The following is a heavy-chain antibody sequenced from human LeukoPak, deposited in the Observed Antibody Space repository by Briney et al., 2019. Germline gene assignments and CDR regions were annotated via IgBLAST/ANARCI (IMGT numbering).Heavy chain of an antibody. Sequence: ASVKVSCKASGYTFTSYDINWVRQATGQGLEWMGWMNPNSGNTGYAQKFQGRFTIMRNTSISTAYMQLSSLRSEDTAVYYCARGSSSYYYYYYYMDGWGKGTTVTVSS. CDR1: GYTFTSYD. V-gene: IGHV1-8*03. CDR2: MNPNSGNT. J-gene: IGHJ6*03. D-gene: IGHD6-6*01. CDR3: ARGSSSYYYYYYYMDG.